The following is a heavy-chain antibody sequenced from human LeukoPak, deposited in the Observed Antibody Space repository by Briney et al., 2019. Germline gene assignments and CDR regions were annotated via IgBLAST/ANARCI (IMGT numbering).Heavy chain of an antibody. D-gene: IGHD2-2*02. V-gene: IGHV4-39*01. CDR2: IYYSGST. CDR3: ARQTLACSSTSCYILAFDI. J-gene: IGHJ3*02. CDR1: GGSISSSSYY. Sequence: PSETLSLTCTVSGGSISSSSYYWGWIRQPPGKGLEWIGSIYYSGSTYYNPSLKSRVTISVDTSKNQFSLKLSSVTAADTAVYYCARQTLACSSTSCYILAFDIWGQGTMVTVSS.